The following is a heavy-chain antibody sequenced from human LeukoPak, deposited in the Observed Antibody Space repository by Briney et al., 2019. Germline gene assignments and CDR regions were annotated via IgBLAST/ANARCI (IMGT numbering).Heavy chain of an antibody. D-gene: IGHD3-3*01. Sequence: ASVKVSCKASGYTFTGCYMHWVRQAPGQGLEWMGWINPNSGGTNYAQNFQGRVTMTRDTSISTAYMELSRLRSDDTAVYYCARDSESYDFWSGYSDFDYWGQGTLVTVSS. CDR1: GYTFTGCY. CDR3: ARDSESYDFWSGYSDFDY. CDR2: INPNSGGT. V-gene: IGHV1-2*02. J-gene: IGHJ4*02.